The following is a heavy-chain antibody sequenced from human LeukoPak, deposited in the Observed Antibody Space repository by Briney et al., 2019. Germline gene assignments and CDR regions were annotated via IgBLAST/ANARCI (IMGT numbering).Heavy chain of an antibody. CDR2: ISSNGGST. D-gene: IGHD2-15*01. J-gene: IGHJ4*02. V-gene: IGHV3-64*01. Sequence: GGSLRLSCAASGSTFSSYAMHWVRQAPGKGLEYVSAISSNGGSTYYANSVKGRFTISRDNSKNTLYLQMGSLRAEDMAVYYCAREGGDYWGQGTLVTVSS. CDR1: GSTFSSYA. CDR3: AREGGDY.